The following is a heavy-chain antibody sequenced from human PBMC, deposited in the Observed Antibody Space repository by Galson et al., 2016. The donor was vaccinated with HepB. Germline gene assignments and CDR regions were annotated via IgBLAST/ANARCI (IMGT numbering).Heavy chain of an antibody. CDR1: GFTFANYA. CDR3: TKGVYQSGYYDGIDV. V-gene: IGHV3-9*01. Sequence: SLRLSCAASGFTFANYAMIWVRQAPGKSLQWVTGMRWYGGSMGYAESVKGRFPISRVDAKHSLYPQMNSLRSDDTARYYCTKGVYQSGYYDGIDVWGQGTTVTVSS. CDR2: MRWYGGSM. D-gene: IGHD1-26*01. J-gene: IGHJ6*02.